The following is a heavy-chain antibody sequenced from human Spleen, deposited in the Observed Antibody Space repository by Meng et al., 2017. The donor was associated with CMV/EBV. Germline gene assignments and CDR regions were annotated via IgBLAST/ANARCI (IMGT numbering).Heavy chain of an antibody. CDR1: GGSISSSSYY. J-gene: IGHJ6*02. Sequence: SETLSLTCTVSGGSISSSSYYWGWIRQPPGKGLEWIGEINQSGSTNCNPTLKSRVTISVDTSKNQFSLKLSSVTAADTAVYYCARDRGSGWYGYYYYYGMDVWGQGTTVTVSS. V-gene: IGHV4-39*07. D-gene: IGHD6-19*01. CDR3: ARDRGSGWYGYYYYYGMDV. CDR2: INQSGST.